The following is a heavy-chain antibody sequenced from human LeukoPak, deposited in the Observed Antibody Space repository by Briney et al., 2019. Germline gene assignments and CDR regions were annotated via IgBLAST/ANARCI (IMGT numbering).Heavy chain of an antibody. CDR2: ISGSGGST. CDR1: GFTFSSYA. J-gene: IGHJ4*02. Sequence: GGSLRLSCAASGFTFSSYAMSCVRQAPGKGLEWVSAISGSGGSTYYADSVKGRFTISRDNSKNTLYLQMNSLRAEDTAVYYCAKVSTGYGDYDYWGQGTLVTVSS. CDR3: AKVSTGYGDYDY. D-gene: IGHD4-17*01. V-gene: IGHV3-23*01.